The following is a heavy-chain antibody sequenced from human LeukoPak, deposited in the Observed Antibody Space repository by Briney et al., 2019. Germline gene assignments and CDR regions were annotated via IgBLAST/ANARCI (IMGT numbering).Heavy chain of an antibody. J-gene: IGHJ5*02. D-gene: IGHD1-1*01. V-gene: IGHV4-59*01. CDR1: GGSISSYY. CDR3: ARGGFLDPFDP. Sequence: KPSETLSLTCSVSGGSISSYYWNWIRQPPGKGLEGIGYLHYSGRTNYNPSLKSRVTISVDTSNNQFSLKLSSVTAADTAVYYCARGGFLDPFDPWGQGTVVTVSS. CDR2: LHYSGRT.